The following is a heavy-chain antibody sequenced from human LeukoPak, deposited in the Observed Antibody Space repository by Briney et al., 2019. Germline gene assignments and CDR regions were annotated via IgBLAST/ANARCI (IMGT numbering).Heavy chain of an antibody. CDR1: GFTFSGSA. D-gene: IGHD2-2*01. CDR3: TRTSVVPAAIYYYYYMDV. CDR2: IGSKANSYAT. V-gene: IGHV3-73*01. Sequence: PGGSLRLSCAASGFTFSGSAMHWVRQASGKGLERVGRIGSKANSYATAYAASVKGRFTISRDDSKNTAYLQMNSLKTEDTAVYYCTRTSVVPAAIYYYYYMDVWGKGTTVTVSS. J-gene: IGHJ6*03.